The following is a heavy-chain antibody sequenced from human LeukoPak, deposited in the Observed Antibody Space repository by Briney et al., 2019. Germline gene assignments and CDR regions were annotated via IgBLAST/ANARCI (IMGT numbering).Heavy chain of an antibody. CDR1: GGTFSSYA. J-gene: IGHJ6*03. CDR3: ARDTRYEDIVVVPAAEDYYYYMDV. D-gene: IGHD2-2*01. Sequence: ASVKVSCKASGGTFSSYAISWVRQAPGQGLEWMGGIIPIFGTANYAQKFQGRVTITADESTSTAYMELSSLRSDDTAVYYCARDTRYEDIVVVPAAEDYYYYMDVWGKGTTVTVSS. V-gene: IGHV1-69*13. CDR2: IIPIFGTA.